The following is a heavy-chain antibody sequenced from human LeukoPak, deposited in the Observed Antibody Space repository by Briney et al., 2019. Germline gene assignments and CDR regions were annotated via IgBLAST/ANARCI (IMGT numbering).Heavy chain of an antibody. D-gene: IGHD1-1*01. Sequence: SETLSLTCAVSGYSISSGYYWGWIRQPPGRGLEWIGSIYHSGSTYYNPSLKSRVTISVHTSKNQFSLKLSSVTAADTAVYYCARLFTDRTTLDYWGQGTLVTVSS. J-gene: IGHJ4*02. CDR1: GYSISSGYY. CDR3: ARLFTDRTTLDY. CDR2: IYHSGST. V-gene: IGHV4-38-2*01.